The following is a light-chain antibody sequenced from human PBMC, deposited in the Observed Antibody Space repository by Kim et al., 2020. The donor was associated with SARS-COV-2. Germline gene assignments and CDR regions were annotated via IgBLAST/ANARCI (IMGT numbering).Light chain of an antibody. J-gene: IGKJ4*01. CDR3: QQLNSLPLT. CDR2: AAS. Sequence: ASVGDTVTSTCRGSQGASTYLAWYQQKPAKAPKLLIYAASTLQSGVPSRFSGSGSGTHFTLTISSLQAEDFATYYCQQLNSLPLTFGGGTKVDIK. CDR1: QGASTY. V-gene: IGKV1-9*01.